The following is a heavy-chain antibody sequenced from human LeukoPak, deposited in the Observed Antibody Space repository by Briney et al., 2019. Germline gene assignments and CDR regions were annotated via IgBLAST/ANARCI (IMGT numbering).Heavy chain of an antibody. CDR1: GFTFSSYA. V-gene: IGHV3-23*01. D-gene: IGHD6-19*01. CDR2: ISGSSGST. CDR3: AKDPRIAVALYYFDY. Sequence: GGSLRLSCAASGFTFSSYAMSWVRQAPGKGLEWVSAISGSSGSTYYADSVKGRFTISRDNSKNTLYLQMNSLRAEDTAVYYCAKDPRIAVALYYFDYWGQGTLVTVSS. J-gene: IGHJ4*02.